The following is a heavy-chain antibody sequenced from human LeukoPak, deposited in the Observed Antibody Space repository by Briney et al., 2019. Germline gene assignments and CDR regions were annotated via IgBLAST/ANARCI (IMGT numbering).Heavy chain of an antibody. CDR3: ARVQDGSATWYEYLQH. CDR1: GFTVSSNY. V-gene: IGHV3-21*06. CDR2: ISSGSTYI. J-gene: IGHJ1*01. D-gene: IGHD5-24*01. Sequence: GGSLRLSCAASGFTVSSNYMSWVRQAPGKGLEWVSCISSGSTYIYYVDSVKGRFTISRDNAKSSLFLQMNSLRAEDTAVCYCARVQDGSATWYEYLQHWGQGTLVTVSS.